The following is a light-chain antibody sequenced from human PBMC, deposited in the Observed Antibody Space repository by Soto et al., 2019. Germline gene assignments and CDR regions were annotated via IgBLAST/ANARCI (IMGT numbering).Light chain of an antibody. J-gene: IGLJ1*01. CDR2: EVS. V-gene: IGLV2-14*01. Sequence: QSALTQPAPVSGSPGQSITISCTGTSGDVGAYNYVSWYQQHPGKAPKLMIYEVSNRPSGVSNRFSGSKSVNTASLTISGLQAEDEADYYCTSYTRSSTYVFGTGTKVTVL. CDR1: SGDVGAYNY. CDR3: TSYTRSSTYV.